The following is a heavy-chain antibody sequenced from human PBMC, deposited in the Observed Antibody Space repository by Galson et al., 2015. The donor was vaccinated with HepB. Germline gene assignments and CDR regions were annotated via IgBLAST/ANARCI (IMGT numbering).Heavy chain of an antibody. V-gene: IGHV1-69*13. CDR2: IIPIFGTA. CDR1: GGTFSSYA. D-gene: IGHD5-18*01. Sequence: SVKVSCKASGGTFSSYAISWVRQAPGQGLEWMGGIIPIFGTANYAQKFQGRVTITADESTSTAYMELSSLRSEDTAVYYCARDPNHTAMGHYYMDVWGKGTTVTVSS. J-gene: IGHJ6*03. CDR3: ARDPNHTAMGHYYMDV.